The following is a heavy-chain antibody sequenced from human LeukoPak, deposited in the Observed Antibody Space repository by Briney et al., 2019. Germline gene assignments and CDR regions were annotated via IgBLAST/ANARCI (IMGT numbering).Heavy chain of an antibody. V-gene: IGHV1-69*13. Sequence: SVKVSCKASGYSFTDYFISWVRQAPGQGLEWMGGIIPIFGTANYAQKFQGRVTITADESTSTAYMELSSLRSEDTAVYYCARVCSDYGDYDYWGQGTLVTVSS. CDR2: IIPIFGTA. CDR3: ARVCSDYGDYDY. D-gene: IGHD4-17*01. CDR1: GYSFTDYF. J-gene: IGHJ4*02.